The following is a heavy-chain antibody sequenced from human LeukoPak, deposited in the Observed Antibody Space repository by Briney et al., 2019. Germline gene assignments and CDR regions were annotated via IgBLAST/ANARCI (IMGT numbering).Heavy chain of an antibody. CDR2: ISYDGSNK. CDR3: AKSGESWIQLLFDY. V-gene: IGHV3-30*18. D-gene: IGHD5-18*01. Sequence: PGGSLRLSCAASGFTFSSYGMHWVRQAPGKGLEWVAVISYDGSNKYYADSVKGRFTISRDNSKNTLYLQMNSLRAEDTAVYYCAKSGESWIQLLFDYWGQGTLVTVSS. CDR1: GFTFSSYG. J-gene: IGHJ4*02.